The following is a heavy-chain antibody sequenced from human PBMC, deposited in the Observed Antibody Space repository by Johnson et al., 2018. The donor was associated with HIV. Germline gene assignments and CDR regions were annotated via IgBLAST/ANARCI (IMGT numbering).Heavy chain of an antibody. V-gene: IGHV3-30*01. CDR2: MSYDGTNK. CDR3: ARDEPTDDAFDI. J-gene: IGHJ3*02. Sequence: MSYDGTNKYYADSVKGRFTISRDNSKNTLYLQMNSLRAEDTAVYYCARDEPTDDAFDIWGQGTMVTVSS.